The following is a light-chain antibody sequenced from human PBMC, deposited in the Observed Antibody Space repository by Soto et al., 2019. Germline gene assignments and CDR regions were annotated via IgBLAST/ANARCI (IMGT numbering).Light chain of an antibody. CDR2: DNN. V-gene: IGLV1-51*01. CDR1: SSNIGNNY. CDR3: GTWDPSLSAVV. J-gene: IGLJ2*01. Sequence: QSVLTQPTSVSAAPGQKVTISCSGSSSNIGNNYVSWYQHLPGTAPKLLIYDNNERPSGIPDRFSGSKSGTSATLGITGLQTGDEADYYCGTWDPSLSAVVFGGVTKLTVL.